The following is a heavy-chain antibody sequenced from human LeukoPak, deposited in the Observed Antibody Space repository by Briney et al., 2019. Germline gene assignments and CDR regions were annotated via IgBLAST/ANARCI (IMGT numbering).Heavy chain of an antibody. CDR1: GYTFTGYY. CDR2: INPNSGGT. J-gene: IGHJ4*02. CDR3: ARDMDYYDSSGETDY. V-gene: IGHV1-2*02. D-gene: IGHD3-22*01. Sequence: ASVKVSCKASGYTFTGYYMHWVRQAPGQGLEWMGWINPNSGGTNHAQKFQGRVTMTRDTSISTAYMELSRLRSDDTAVYYCARDMDYYDSSGETDYWGQGTLVTVSS.